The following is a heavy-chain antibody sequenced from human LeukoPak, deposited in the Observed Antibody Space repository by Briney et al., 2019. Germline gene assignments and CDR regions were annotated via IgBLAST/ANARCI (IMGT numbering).Heavy chain of an antibody. Sequence: PSETLSPTCTVSGGSISSYYWSWIRQPPGKGLEWIGYIYYSGSTNYNPSLKSRVTISVDTSKNQFSLKLSSVTAADTAVYYCAGLRYFDWSFDYWGQGTLVTVSS. CDR1: GGSISSYY. V-gene: IGHV4-59*01. CDR2: IYYSGST. D-gene: IGHD3-9*01. J-gene: IGHJ4*02. CDR3: AGLRYFDWSFDY.